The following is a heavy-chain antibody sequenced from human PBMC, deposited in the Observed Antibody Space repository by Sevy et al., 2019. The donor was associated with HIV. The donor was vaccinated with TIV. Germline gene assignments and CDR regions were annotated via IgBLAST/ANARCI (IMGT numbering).Heavy chain of an antibody. CDR3: ASDLPPSATTVPHFDC. V-gene: IGHV3-48*03. J-gene: IGHJ4*02. Sequence: GGSLRLSCAASGFTFRSYEMNWVRQAPGKGLEGISYISNSGTAMYYSDSVRGRFIISRDNARRSLYLQMNSLRAEDTAVYYCASDLPPSATTVPHFDCWGQGTLVTVSS. D-gene: IGHD4-17*01. CDR2: ISNSGTAM. CDR1: GFTFRSYE.